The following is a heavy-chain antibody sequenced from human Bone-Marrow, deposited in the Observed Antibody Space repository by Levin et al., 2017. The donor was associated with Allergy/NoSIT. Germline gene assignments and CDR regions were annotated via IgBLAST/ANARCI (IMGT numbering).Heavy chain of an antibody. V-gene: IGHV3-49*04. D-gene: IGHD5-12*01. Sequence: PSGGSLRLSCTTSGFNFADYAVAWVRQPPGKGLEWVGSMRSEAYGSITEYAASVKGRFTFSRADFNNIAFLEMNSLKTEDTAMYFCVRVYSCCHSFYFDYWGLGTMVTVSS. J-gene: IGHJ4*02. CDR2: MRSEAYGSIT. CDR1: GFNFADYA. CDR3: VRVYSCCHSFYFDY.